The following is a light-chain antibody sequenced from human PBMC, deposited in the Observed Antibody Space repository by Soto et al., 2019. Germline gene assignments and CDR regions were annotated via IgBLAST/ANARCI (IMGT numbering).Light chain of an antibody. CDR1: SSDVGAYNY. CDR2: EVT. CDR3: SSHAGTKVV. J-gene: IGLJ2*01. Sequence: SALTQPPSASGSPGQSVTISCAGTSSDVGAYNYVSWYQQHPGKAPKLMIYEVTKRPSGVPDRFSGSKSGNTASLTVSGLQVEDEADYYCSSHAGTKVVFGGGTKVTVL. V-gene: IGLV2-8*01.